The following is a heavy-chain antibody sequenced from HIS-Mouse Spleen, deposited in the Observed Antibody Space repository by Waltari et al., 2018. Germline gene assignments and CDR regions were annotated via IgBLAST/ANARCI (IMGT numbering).Heavy chain of an antibody. V-gene: IGHV1-2*02. J-gene: IGHJ3*02. Sequence: QVQLVQSGAEVKKPGASVKVSCKASGYTFTGYYMHWVRQAPGQGLEWMGWINHNSGGTNYAQKFQGRVTMTRDTSISTAYMELSRLRSDDTAVYYCARLTGDAFDIWGQGTMVTVSS. CDR1: GYTFTGYY. CDR3: ARLTGDAFDI. CDR2: INHNSGGT. D-gene: IGHD7-27*01.